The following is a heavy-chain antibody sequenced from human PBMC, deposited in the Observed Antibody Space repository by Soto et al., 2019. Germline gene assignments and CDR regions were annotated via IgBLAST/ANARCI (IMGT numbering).Heavy chain of an antibody. CDR3: ARDANHYDLLAS. D-gene: IGHD4-17*01. CDR2: FDPEDGET. CDR1: GYTLTELS. V-gene: IGHV1-24*01. Sequence: ASVKGSCKVSGYTLTELSMHWVRQAPGKGLEWMGGFDPEDGETIYAQKFQGRVTMTGDTSTSTGYMELSSLRSEDTAVYYCARDANHYDLLASWSQGTLVTGSS. J-gene: IGHJ5*01.